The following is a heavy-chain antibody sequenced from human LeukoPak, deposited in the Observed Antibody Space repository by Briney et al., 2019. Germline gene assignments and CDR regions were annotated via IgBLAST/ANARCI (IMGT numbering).Heavy chain of an antibody. CDR3: ASPPSELLRLGELSLIY. CDR1: IDSFSNYH. J-gene: IGHJ4*02. D-gene: IGHD3-16*02. CDR2: INHSGST. V-gene: IGHV4-34*01. Sequence: SETLSLTCAVYIDSFSNYHWNWIRQTPAKGMEWIGEINHSGSTNYNPSLKSRVTISVDTSKNQFSLKLSSVTAADTAVYYCASPPSELLRLGELSLIYWGQGTLVTVSS.